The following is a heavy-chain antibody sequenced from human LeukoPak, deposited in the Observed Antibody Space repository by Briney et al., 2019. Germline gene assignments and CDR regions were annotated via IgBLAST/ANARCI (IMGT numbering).Heavy chain of an antibody. J-gene: IGHJ1*01. V-gene: IGHV1-69*05. CDR1: GGTFSSYA. CDR2: TIPIFGTA. CDR3: ARDPIAVATKYFQH. D-gene: IGHD6-19*01. Sequence: GSSVKVSCKASGGTFSSYAISWVRQAPGQGLEWMGGTIPIFGTANYAQKFQGRVTITTDESTSTAYMELSSLRSEDTAVYYCARDPIAVATKYFQHWGQGTLVTVSS.